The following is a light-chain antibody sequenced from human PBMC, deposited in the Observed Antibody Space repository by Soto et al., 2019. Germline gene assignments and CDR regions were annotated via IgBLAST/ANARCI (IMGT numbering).Light chain of an antibody. CDR3: QQYNNWPTWT. CDR2: AAS. Sequence: DIQMTQSPSSLSASIGDRVTITCRASQSVSSHLNWYQQKPGKAPKLLICAASSLQSGVPSRFSGSGSGTEFTLTISSLQAEDSAVYFCQQYNNWPTWTFGQGTKVDIK. J-gene: IGKJ1*01. CDR1: QSVSSH. V-gene: IGKV1-39*01.